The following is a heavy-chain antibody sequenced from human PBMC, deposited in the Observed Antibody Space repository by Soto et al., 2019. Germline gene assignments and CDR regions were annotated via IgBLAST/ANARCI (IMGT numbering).Heavy chain of an antibody. J-gene: IGHJ4*02. Sequence: QVQLVQSGAEVKKPGSSVKVSCKASGGTFSSYDISWVRQAPGQGLEWMGGIIPIFGTANYAQKFQGRVTITADESTSTAYMELSSLRSEDTAVYYCARAAKPTYYYDSSGYYYVDYWGQGTLVTVSS. CDR3: ARAAKPTYYYDSSGYYYVDY. CDR1: GGTFSSYD. V-gene: IGHV1-69*01. D-gene: IGHD3-22*01. CDR2: IIPIFGTA.